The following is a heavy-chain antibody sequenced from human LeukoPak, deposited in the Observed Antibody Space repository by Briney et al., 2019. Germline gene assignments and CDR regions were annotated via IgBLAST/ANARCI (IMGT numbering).Heavy chain of an antibody. V-gene: IGHV3-23*01. CDR1: GFTFSNYY. CDR2: ISASGGST. J-gene: IGHJ4*02. Sequence: HPGGSLRLSCAVSGFTFSNYYFNWVRQAPGKGLEWVSTISASGGSTYCSDSVKGRFTISRDNSKNTLYLQMNSLRADDTAVYYCANLRNAYWGQGTLVTVSS. CDR3: ANLRNAY.